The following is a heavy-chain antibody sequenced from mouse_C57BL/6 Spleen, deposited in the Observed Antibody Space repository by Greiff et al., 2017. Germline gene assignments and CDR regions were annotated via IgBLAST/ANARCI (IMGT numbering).Heavy chain of an antibody. V-gene: IGHV6-3*01. D-gene: IGHD2-5*01. Sequence: EVKVEESGGGLVQPGGSMKLSCVASGFTFSNYWMNWVRQSPEKGLEWVAQIRLKSDNYATHYAESVKGRFTISRDDSKSSVYLQMNNLRAEDTGIYYCTGYSNYRDYWGQGTTLTVSS. CDR1: GFTFSNYW. CDR3: TGYSNYRDY. J-gene: IGHJ2*01. CDR2: IRLKSDNYAT.